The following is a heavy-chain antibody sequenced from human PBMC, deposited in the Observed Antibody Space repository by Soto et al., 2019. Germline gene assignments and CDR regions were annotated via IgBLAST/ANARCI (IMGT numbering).Heavy chain of an antibody. J-gene: IGHJ4*02. V-gene: IGHV1-18*03. D-gene: IGHD1-1*01. CDR2: IGAHNGNT. CDR1: GYGFTTYG. CDR3: ARGRYGDY. Sequence: QVHLVQSGAEVKKPGASVKVSCKGSGYGFTTYGITWVRQAPGQGLEWMAWIGAHNGNTNYAQKLQGRVTVTRDTSTSTAYMELRSLRSDDMAVYYCARGRYGDYWGQGPLVTVSS.